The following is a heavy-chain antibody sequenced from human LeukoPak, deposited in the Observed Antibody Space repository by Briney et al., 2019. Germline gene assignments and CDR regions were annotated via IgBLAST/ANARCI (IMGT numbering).Heavy chain of an antibody. CDR2: IRSDGSIK. J-gene: IGHJ3*01. Sequence: GRSLRLSCAASGFTFSSYDMHWVRQAPGEGLEWVAFIRSDGSIKHYADSVKGRFTISRDNSKNTLYLQMNSLRAEDAAMYYCATEGLDAFDLWGQGTMVTISS. CDR3: ATEGLDAFDL. CDR1: GFTFSSYD. V-gene: IGHV3-30*02.